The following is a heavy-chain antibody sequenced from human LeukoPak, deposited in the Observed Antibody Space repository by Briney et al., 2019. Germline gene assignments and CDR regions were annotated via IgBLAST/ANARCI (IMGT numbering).Heavy chain of an antibody. D-gene: IGHD2-2*01. J-gene: IGHJ3*02. Sequence: LRLSCAASGFSFSSYNMHWIRQPPGKGLEWIGEISHSGSTNYNPSLKSRVTISVDTSKNQFSLKLSSVTAADTAVYYCARPGYCSATICSDAFDIWGQGTMVTVSS. CDR3: ARPGYCSATICSDAFDI. CDR2: ISHSGST. CDR1: GFSFSSYN. V-gene: IGHV4-34*01.